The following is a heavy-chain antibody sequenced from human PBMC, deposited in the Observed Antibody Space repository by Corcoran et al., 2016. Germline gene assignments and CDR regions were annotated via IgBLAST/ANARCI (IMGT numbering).Heavy chain of an antibody. J-gene: IGHJ6*02. CDR2: IYYSGST. CDR1: GGSISSYY. V-gene: IGHV4-59*01. CDR3: ARGLDTAMVQGYYYYGMDV. Sequence: QVQLQESGPGLVKPSETLSLTCTVSGGSISSYYWNWIRQPPGKGLEWIGYIYYSGSTNYNPSLKSRVTISVDTSKNQFSLKLSSVTAADTAVYYCARGLDTAMVQGYYYYGMDVWGQGTTVTVSS. D-gene: IGHD5-18*01.